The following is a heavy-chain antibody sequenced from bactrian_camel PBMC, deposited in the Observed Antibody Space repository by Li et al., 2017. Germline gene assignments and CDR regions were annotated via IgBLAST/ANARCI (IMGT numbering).Heavy chain of an antibody. CDR1: GYIYRSCG. V-gene: IGHV3S53*01. D-gene: IGHD3*01. Sequence: VQLVESGGGSVQAGGSLRLSCVGSGYIYRSCGMGWYRQAPGKELEGVAAIDSRGGTAYADSATGRFTISQDNAKNTLYLKMNSLKPEDTAMYYCAAARTVYAGDVLGKNQYEYWGQGTQVTVS. J-gene: IGHJ4*01. CDR2: IDSRGGT. CDR3: AAARTVYAGDVLGKNQYEY.